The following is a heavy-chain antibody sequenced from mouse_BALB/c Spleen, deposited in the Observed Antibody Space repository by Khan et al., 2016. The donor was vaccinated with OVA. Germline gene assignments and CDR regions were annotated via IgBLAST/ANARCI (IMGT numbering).Heavy chain of an antibody. D-gene: IGHD1-1*02. Sequence: EVELVESGGDLVKTGRSLKLSCAASGFTFSSFVLSWVRQTPEQGMEWVATISSAGTYTYSLDSVKGRFTISRDNAKNTLYLQMNSLRSEDTAMYYCANGNYGWFAYWGQGTLVTVSA. CDR2: ISSAGTYT. V-gene: IGHV5-9-1*01. CDR1: GFTFSSFV. J-gene: IGHJ3*01. CDR3: ANGNYGWFAY.